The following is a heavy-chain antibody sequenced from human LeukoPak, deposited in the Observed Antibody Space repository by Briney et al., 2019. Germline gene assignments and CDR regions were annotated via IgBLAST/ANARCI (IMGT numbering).Heavy chain of an antibody. V-gene: IGHV3-53*01. CDR1: GFTVSSNY. Sequence: GGSLRLSCAASGFTVSSNYMSWVRQAPGKGLEWVSVIYSGGSTYYADSVKGRFTISRDNSKNTLYLQMNSLRAEDTAVYYCAELGITMIGGVWGKGATVTISS. CDR3: AELGITMIGGV. D-gene: IGHD3-10*02. J-gene: IGHJ6*04. CDR2: IYSGGST.